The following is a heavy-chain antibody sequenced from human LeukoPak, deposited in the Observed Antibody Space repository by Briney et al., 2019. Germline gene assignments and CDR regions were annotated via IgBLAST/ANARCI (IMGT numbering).Heavy chain of an antibody. J-gene: IGHJ3*01. CDR1: GFTFSPYA. CDR2: ISGSATST. D-gene: IGHD2-15*01. Sequence: QAGGSLRLSCAASGFTFSPYAMSWVRQAQGNGLEWVSIISGSATSTYYADSVKGRFTISRDNSKNTVSLQMNSLRVEDTAVYYCAKDRDGYCSGGRCYYDAFDVWGQGTMVTVFS. V-gene: IGHV3-23*01. CDR3: AKDRDGYCSGGRCYYDAFDV.